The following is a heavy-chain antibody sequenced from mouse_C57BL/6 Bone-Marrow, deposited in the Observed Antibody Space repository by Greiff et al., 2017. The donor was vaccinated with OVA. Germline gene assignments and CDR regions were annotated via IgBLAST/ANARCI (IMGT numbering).Heavy chain of an antibody. CDR3: ARRAKAMDY. V-gene: IGHV1-82*01. CDR1: GYAFSSSW. CDR2: IYPGDGDT. D-gene: IGHD3-1*01. Sequence: QVQLQQSGPELVKPGASVKISCKASGYAFSSSWMNWVKQRPGKGLEWIGRIYPGDGDTNYNGKFKGKATLTADKSSSTAYMQLSSLTSEDSAVYFCARRAKAMDYWGQGTSVTVSS. J-gene: IGHJ4*01.